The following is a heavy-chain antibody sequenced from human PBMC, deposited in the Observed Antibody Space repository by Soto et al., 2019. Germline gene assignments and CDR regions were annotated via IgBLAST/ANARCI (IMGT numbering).Heavy chain of an antibody. D-gene: IGHD3-3*01. CDR1: GFTFSNVG. J-gene: IGHJ4*02. CDR3: VTVAYYERS. CDR2: IKSKTDGGTT. Sequence: EVQLVESGGGLVKPGGSIRLSCTASGFTFSNVGMHWVRQAAGKGLEWVGGIKSKTDGGTTDYAAPVKGRFTISRDDSKNTLYLQMHSLKTEDTAVYYCVTVAYYERSGGQGTLVTVSS. V-gene: IGHV3-15*07.